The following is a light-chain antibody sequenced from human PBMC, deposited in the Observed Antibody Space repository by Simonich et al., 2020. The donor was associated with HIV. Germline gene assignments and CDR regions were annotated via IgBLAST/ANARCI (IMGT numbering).Light chain of an antibody. Sequence: EIVLTQSPATLSLSPGDRATLPCRASQCVSCYLAWYQQKPGLAPRLLIYGASSRATVIPDRFSGSGSGTDFTLTISRLEPEDFAVYYCQQYGSSPFTFGQGTNLEIK. J-gene: IGKJ2*01. CDR1: QCVSCY. CDR3: QQYGSSPFT. CDR2: GAS. V-gene: IGKV3D-20*01.